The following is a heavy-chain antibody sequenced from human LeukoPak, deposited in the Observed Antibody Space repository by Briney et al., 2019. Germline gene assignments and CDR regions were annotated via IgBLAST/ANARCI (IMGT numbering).Heavy chain of an antibody. CDR2: LYYSGST. Sequence: SETLSLTRTVSGGSISSSNYYWGWIRQPPGKGLEWIGSLYYSGSTYYNPSLKSRVTISVDTSKNQFSLKLSSVTAADTAVYYCARAYDSSGPWDYWGQGTLVTVSS. V-gene: IGHV4-39*07. J-gene: IGHJ4*02. CDR3: ARAYDSSGPWDY. CDR1: GGSISSSNYY. D-gene: IGHD3-22*01.